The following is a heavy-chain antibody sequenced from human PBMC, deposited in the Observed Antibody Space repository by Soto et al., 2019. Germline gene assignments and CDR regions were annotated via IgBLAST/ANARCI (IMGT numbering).Heavy chain of an antibody. J-gene: IGHJ6*02. D-gene: IGHD3-22*01. CDR2: INHSGST. CDR1: GGSFSGYY. CDR3: ARHSYDSSGYYFALGLDV. Sequence: SETLSLTCAVYGGSFSGYYWSWIRQPPGKGLEWIGEINHSGSTNYNPSLKSRVTISVDTSKNQFSLKLSSVTAADTAVYYCARHSYDSSGYYFALGLDVWGQGTTVTVSS. V-gene: IGHV4-34*01.